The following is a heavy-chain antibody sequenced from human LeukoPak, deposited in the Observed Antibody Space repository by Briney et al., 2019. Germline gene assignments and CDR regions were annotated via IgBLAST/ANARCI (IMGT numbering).Heavy chain of an antibody. Sequence: PGGSLRLSCAASGFTFSSYAMSWVRQAPGKGLEWVSAISGSGGGTYYADSVKGRFTISRDNSKNTLYLQMDSLRDEDTAVYYCAKGLGDFGRTGAFDIWGQGTMVTVSS. D-gene: IGHD2-21*02. CDR2: ISGSGGGT. CDR1: GFTFSSYA. CDR3: AKGLGDFGRTGAFDI. J-gene: IGHJ3*02. V-gene: IGHV3-23*01.